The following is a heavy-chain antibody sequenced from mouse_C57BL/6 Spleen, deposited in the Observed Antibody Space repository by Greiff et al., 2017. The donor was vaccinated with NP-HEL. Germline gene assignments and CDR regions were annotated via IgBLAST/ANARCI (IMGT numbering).Heavy chain of an antibody. V-gene: IGHV5-6*01. D-gene: IGHD1-1*01. CDR3: ARHYYGSSANYFDY. J-gene: IGHJ2*01. CDR1: GFTFSSYG. Sequence: EVKLMESGGDLVKPGGSLKLSCAASGFTFSSYGMSWVRQTPDKRLEWVATISSGGSYTYYPDSVKGRFTISRDNAKNTLYLQMSSLKSEDTAMYYCARHYYGSSANYFDYWGQGTTLTVSS. CDR2: ISSGGSYT.